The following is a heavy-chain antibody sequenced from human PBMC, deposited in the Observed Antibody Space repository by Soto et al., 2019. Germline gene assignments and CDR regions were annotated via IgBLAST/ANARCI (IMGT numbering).Heavy chain of an antibody. CDR3: ARIPSLLRYFDY. CDR1: GFSLSTSGMC. V-gene: IGHV2-70*01. D-gene: IGHD3-9*01. CDR2: IDWDDDK. J-gene: IGHJ4*02. Sequence: SGPTLVNPPQTLTLTCTFSGFSLSTSGMCVSWIRQPPGKALEWLALIDWDDDKYYSTSLKTRLTISKDTSKNQVVLTMTNMDPVDTATYYCARIPSLLRYFDYWGQGTLVTVSS.